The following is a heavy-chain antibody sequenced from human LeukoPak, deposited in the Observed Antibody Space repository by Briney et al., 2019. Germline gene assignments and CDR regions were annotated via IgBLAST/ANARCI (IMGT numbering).Heavy chain of an antibody. V-gene: IGHV3-30*04. D-gene: IGHD4-17*01. CDR1: GFTFSSYA. CDR2: ISYDGSNK. CDR3: ARVDGDYGPFDY. J-gene: IGHJ4*02. Sequence: TGGSLRLSCAASGFTFSSYAMHWARQAPGKGLEWVAVISYDGSNKYYADSVKGRFTISRDNSKNTLYLQMNSLRAEDTAVYYCARVDGDYGPFDYWGQGTLVTVSS.